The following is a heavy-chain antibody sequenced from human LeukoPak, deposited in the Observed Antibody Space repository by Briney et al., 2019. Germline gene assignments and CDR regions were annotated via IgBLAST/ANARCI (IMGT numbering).Heavy chain of an antibody. CDR3: ARARLVNWFDP. D-gene: IGHD3-9*01. CDR2: INPSGGST. V-gene: IGHV1-46*01. Sequence: ASVKVSCKASGYTFTNYYMHWVRQAPGQGLEWMGIINPSGGSTSYAQKFQGRVTMTRDTSTSTVYMELSSLRSEGTAVYYCARARLVNWFDPWGQGTLVTVSS. CDR1: GYTFTNYY. J-gene: IGHJ5*02.